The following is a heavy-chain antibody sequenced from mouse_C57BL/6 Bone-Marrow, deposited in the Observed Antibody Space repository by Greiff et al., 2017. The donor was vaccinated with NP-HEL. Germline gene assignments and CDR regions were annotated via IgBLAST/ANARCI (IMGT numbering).Heavy chain of an antibody. CDR1: GFTFSDFY. D-gene: IGHD4-1*01. V-gene: IGHV7-1*01. J-gene: IGHJ1*03. CDR3: ARDAYWDGWYFDV. Sequence: EVQRVESGGGLVQSGRSLRLSCATSGFTFSDFYMEWVRQAPGKGLEWIAASRNKANDYTTEYSASVKGRFIVSRDTSQSILYLQMNALRAEDTAIYYCARDAYWDGWYFDVWGTGTTVTVSS. CDR2: SRNKANDYTT.